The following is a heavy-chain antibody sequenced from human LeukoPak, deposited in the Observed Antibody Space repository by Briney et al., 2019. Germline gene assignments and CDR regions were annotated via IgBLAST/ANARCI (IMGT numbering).Heavy chain of an antibody. CDR3: ARLVSGGIAAAGSFYYYYYMDV. CDR1: GGSISSDY. Sequence: PSETLSLTCTVSGGSISSDYWSWIRQPPGKGLEWIGYIYYSGSTNYNPSLKSRVTISVDTSKNQFSLKLSSVTAPDTAVYYCARLVSGGIAAAGSFYYYYYMDVWGKGTTVTVSS. V-gene: IGHV4-59*08. D-gene: IGHD6-13*01. J-gene: IGHJ6*03. CDR2: IYYSGST.